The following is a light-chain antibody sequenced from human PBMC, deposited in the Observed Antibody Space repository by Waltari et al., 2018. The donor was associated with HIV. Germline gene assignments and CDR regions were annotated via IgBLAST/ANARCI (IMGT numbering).Light chain of an antibody. CDR1: SSNIGHNY. CDR3: AVWDDSLRGSV. V-gene: IGLV1-47*01. J-gene: IGLJ1*01. Sequence: QSVLTQPPSVSGTPGQRVSISCSGSSSNIGHNYVYWYQQLQGTAPKLLIHRNNQRPSGVPDRFSGSKSGTSASLAISGLRSEDEADYYCAVWDDSLRGSVFGTGTEVTVL. CDR2: RNN.